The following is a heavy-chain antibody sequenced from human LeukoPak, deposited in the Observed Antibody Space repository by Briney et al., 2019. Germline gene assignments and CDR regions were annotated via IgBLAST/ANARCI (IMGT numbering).Heavy chain of an antibody. CDR3: AKASRGGAVHFDY. CDR1: GFTFSSYA. CDR2: ITGSGTGT. V-gene: IGHV3-23*01. D-gene: IGHD6-19*01. J-gene: IGHJ4*02. Sequence: GGSLRLSCAVSGFTFSSYAMSWVRQAPGKGLEWVSAITGSGTGTYYADSVKGQFTISRDNSKNTLYLQMNSLRAGDTAIYYCAKASRGGAVHFDYWGQGTLVTVSS.